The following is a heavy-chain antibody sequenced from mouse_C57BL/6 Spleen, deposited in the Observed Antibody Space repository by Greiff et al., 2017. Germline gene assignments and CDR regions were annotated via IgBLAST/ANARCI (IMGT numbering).Heavy chain of an antibody. CDR1: GFTFSSYA. CDR3: ARDPGGIYYDYDGFYFDY. CDR2: ISDGGSYT. D-gene: IGHD2-4*01. Sequence: EVKLLKSGGGLVKPGGSLKLSCAASGFTFSSYAMSWVRQTPEKRLEWVATISDGGSYTYYPDNVKGRFTISRDNAKNNLYLQMSHLKSEDTAMYYCARDPGGIYYDYDGFYFDYWGQGTTLTVSS. V-gene: IGHV5-4*01. J-gene: IGHJ2*01.